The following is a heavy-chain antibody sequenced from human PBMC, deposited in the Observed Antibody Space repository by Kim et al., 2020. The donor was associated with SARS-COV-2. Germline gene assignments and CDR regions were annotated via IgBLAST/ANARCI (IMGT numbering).Heavy chain of an antibody. D-gene: IGHD2-15*01. CDR3: ARGDRYCSGGSCVDY. Sequence: ASVKVSCKASGYTFTSYGISWVRQAPGQGLEWMGWISAYNGNTNYAQKLQGRVTMTTDTSTSTAYMELRSLRSDDTAVYYCARGDRYCSGGSCVDYWGQGTLVTVSS. CDR1: GYTFTSYG. J-gene: IGHJ4*02. CDR2: ISAYNGNT. V-gene: IGHV1-18*01.